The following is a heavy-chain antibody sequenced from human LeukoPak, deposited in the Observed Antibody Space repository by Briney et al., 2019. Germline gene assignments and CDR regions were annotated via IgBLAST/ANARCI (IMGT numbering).Heavy chain of an antibody. CDR3: ARIAAAGTRQDFDY. D-gene: IGHD6-13*01. V-gene: IGHV4-30-4*01. CDR1: GGSISSGDYY. CDR2: IYYSGST. J-gene: IGHJ4*02. Sequence: SETLSLTCTVSGGSISSGDYYWSWIRQPPGKGLEWIGYIYYSGSTHYNPSLKSRVTISVDTSKNQFSLKLSSVTAADTAVYYCARIAAAGTRQDFDYWGQGTLVTVSS.